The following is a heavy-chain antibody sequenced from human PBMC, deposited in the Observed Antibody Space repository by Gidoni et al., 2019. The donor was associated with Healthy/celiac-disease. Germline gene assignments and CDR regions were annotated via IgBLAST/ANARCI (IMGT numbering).Heavy chain of an antibody. V-gene: IGHV3-21*01. J-gene: IGHJ4*02. CDR3: ARDGTYYYDSSGSFDY. D-gene: IGHD3-22*01. CDR2: ISSSSSYI. CDR1: GFTFSSYS. Sequence: EVQLVESGGGLVKPGGSLRLSCAASGFTFSSYSMNWVRQAPGKGLAWVSSISSSSSYIYYADSVKGRFTISRDNAKNSLYLQMNSLRAEDTAVYYCARDGTYYYDSSGSFDYWGQGTLVTVSS.